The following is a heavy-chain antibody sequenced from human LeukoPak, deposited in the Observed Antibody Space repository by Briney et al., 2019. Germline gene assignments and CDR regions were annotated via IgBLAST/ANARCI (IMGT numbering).Heavy chain of an antibody. Sequence: GASVKVSCKASGGTFSSYAISWVRQAPGQGLEWMGRIIPILGIANYAQKFQVRVTITADKSTSTAYMELSSLRSEDTAVYYCARVDDIGYDSSGYYYFDYWGQGTLVTVSS. CDR1: GGTFSSYA. D-gene: IGHD3-22*01. V-gene: IGHV1-69*04. CDR3: ARVDDIGYDSSGYYYFDY. J-gene: IGHJ4*02. CDR2: IIPILGIA.